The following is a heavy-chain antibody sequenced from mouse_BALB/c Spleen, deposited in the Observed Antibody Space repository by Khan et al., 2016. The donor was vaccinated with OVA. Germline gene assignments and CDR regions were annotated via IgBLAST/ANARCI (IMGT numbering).Heavy chain of an antibody. CDR3: ARSVTITTVVATDCDY. D-gene: IGHD1-1*01. J-gene: IGHJ2*01. CDR1: GYSITSDYA. CDR2: ISYSGRT. Sequence: EVQLQESGPGLVKPSQSLSLTCTVTGYSITSDYAWNWIRQFPGNKLEWVGYISYSGRTSYNPSLKSRISITRDTSKNQFFLQLSSVTTEDTATXYCARSVTITTVVATDCDYWGQGTTLTVSS. V-gene: IGHV3-2*02.